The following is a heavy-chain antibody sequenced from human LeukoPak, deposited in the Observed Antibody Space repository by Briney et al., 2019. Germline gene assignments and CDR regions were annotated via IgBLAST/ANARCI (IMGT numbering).Heavy chain of an antibody. CDR2: IYTSGST. J-gene: IGHJ4*02. D-gene: IGHD1-26*01. CDR3: ARLGGSYFYFDY. V-gene: IGHV4-30-2*05. CDR1: GGSISSGGYY. Sequence: SSQTLSLTCTVSGGSISSGGYYWRWIRQPPGKGLEWIGYIYTSGSTDYNPSLKSRVTISVDTSKNQFSLELSSVTAADTAVYYCARLGGSYFYFDYWGQGTLVTVSS.